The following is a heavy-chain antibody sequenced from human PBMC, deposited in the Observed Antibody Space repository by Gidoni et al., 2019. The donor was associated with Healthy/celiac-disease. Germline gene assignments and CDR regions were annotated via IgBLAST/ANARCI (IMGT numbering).Heavy chain of an antibody. CDR2: IYWEDDK. J-gene: IGHJ5*02. CDR3: AHRLGFWSGGWFDP. Sequence: QITLKESGPTLVKPTQTLTLTCTFSGFSLSTSGVGVGWIRQPPGKALEWLALIYWEDDKRYSPSLKSRLTITKDTSKNQVVLTMTNMDPVDTATYYCAHRLGFWSGGWFDPWGQGTLVTVSS. D-gene: IGHD3-3*01. V-gene: IGHV2-5*02. CDR1: GFSLSTSGVG.